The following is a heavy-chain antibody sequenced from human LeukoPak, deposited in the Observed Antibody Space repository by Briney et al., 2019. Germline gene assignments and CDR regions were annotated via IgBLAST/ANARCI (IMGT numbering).Heavy chain of an antibody. Sequence: PGGSLRLSCAASGFTFDDYGMSWVRQALGKGLEWVSGINWNGGSTGYADSVKGRFTISRDNAKNSLYLQMNSLRAEDTALYYCARVYYDILTGYSNYFDYWGQGTLVTVSS. J-gene: IGHJ4*02. D-gene: IGHD3-9*01. CDR3: ARVYYDILTGYSNYFDY. V-gene: IGHV3-20*04. CDR1: GFTFDDYG. CDR2: INWNGGST.